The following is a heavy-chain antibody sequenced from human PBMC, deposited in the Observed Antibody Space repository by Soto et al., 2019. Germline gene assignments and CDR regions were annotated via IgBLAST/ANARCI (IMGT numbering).Heavy chain of an antibody. V-gene: IGHV3-23*01. Sequence: GGSLRLSCVASGFTFSSYAMSWVRQASGKGLEWVSSISSSGGSTNYADSVKGRFTISRDNSKNTLYLQMNSLRAEDTAVYYCAKDLRSNSGWYTADYWGQGTLVTVSS. CDR1: GFTFSSYA. CDR2: ISSSGGST. D-gene: IGHD6-19*01. CDR3: AKDLRSNSGWYTADY. J-gene: IGHJ4*02.